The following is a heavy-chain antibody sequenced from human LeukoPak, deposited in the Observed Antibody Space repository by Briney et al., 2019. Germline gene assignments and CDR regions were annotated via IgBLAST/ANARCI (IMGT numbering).Heavy chain of an antibody. CDR1: GGPISSSNW. CDR2: IYHSGST. CDR3: AARIAVAGTYGNFDY. Sequence: SETLSLTCAVSGGPISSSNWWSWVRQPPGKGLEWIGEIYHSGSTNYNPSLKSRVTISVDKSKNQFSLKLSSVTAADTAVYYCAARIAVAGTYGNFDYWGQGTLVTVSS. J-gene: IGHJ4*02. V-gene: IGHV4-4*02. D-gene: IGHD6-19*01.